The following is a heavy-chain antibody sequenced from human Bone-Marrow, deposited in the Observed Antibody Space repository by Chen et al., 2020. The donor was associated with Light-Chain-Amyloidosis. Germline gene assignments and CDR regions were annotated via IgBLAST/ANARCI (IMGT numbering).Heavy chain of an antibody. J-gene: IGHJ6*02. CDR3: AKDGVLLSDGYGMDV. CDR1: GFTFSSYG. V-gene: IGHV3-30*18. CDR2: ISYDGINK. Sequence: QVQLVESGGGVVQPGRSLRLSCAASGFTFSSYGMHWVRQAPGKGLEWVAVISYDGINKYYADSVQGRFTISRDNSKNTLYLQMNSLRAEDTAVYYCAKDGVLLSDGYGMDVWGQGTTVTVSS. D-gene: IGHD2-21*02.